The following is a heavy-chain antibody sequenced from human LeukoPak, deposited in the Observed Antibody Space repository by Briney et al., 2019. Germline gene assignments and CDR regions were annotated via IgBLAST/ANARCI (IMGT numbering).Heavy chain of an antibody. CDR3: ARGPDYSTSYYYYYYYMDV. CDR1: GGTFSSYA. Sequence: GASVKVSCKASGGTFSSYAISWVRQAPGQGLEWMGGIIPIFGTANYAQKFQGRVTITTDESTGTAYMELSSLRSEDTAVYYCARGPDYSTSYYYYYYYMDVWGKGTTVTVSS. V-gene: IGHV1-69*05. J-gene: IGHJ6*03. D-gene: IGHD4-11*01. CDR2: IIPIFGTA.